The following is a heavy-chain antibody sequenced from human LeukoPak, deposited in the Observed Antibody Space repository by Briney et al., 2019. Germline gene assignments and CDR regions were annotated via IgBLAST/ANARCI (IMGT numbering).Heavy chain of an antibody. V-gene: IGHV3-7*01. CDR1: GFTFSNYW. Sequence: GGSLRLSCAASGFTFSNYWINWVRQAPGKGLEWVANIKEDGSQKYYVESVKGRFTVSRDNAKNSVYLQVSSLRDADTGVYYCARGLNTSPRFHLWRQGTRVTVSS. D-gene: IGHD3-16*01. CDR2: IKEDGSQK. CDR3: ARGLNTSPRFHL. J-gene: IGHJ4*02.